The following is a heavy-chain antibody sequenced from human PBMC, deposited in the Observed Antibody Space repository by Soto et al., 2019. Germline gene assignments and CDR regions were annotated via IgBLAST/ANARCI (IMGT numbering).Heavy chain of an antibody. CDR2: IWYDGSNK. V-gene: IGHV3-33*06. Sequence: GGSLRLSCAASGFTFSSYGMHWVRQAPGKGLEWVAVIWYDGSNKYYADSVKGRSTISRDNSKNTLYLQMDSLRAEDTAVYYCAKEAQKEYFQHWGQGTLVTVSS. CDR3: AKEAQKEYFQH. CDR1: GFTFSSYG. J-gene: IGHJ1*01.